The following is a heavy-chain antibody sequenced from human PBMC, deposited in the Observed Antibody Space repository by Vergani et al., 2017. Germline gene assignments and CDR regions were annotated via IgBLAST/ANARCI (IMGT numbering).Heavy chain of an antibody. D-gene: IGHD4-11*01. V-gene: IGHV4-34*12. CDR1: GGSFTSYN. CDR3: ARVNTETNGHLYYYYYMDV. J-gene: IGHJ6*03. CDR2: IVHTGRP. Sequence: QVQIQQWGGGLLKPSETLSLTCVVNGGSFTSYNWTWIRQSPGEGLEWVGDIVHTGRPDYNTSIKSRLTMSVDKSRNQFSLTLNSVTATDTAIYFCARVNTETNGHLYYYYYMDVWGQGTAVTVS.